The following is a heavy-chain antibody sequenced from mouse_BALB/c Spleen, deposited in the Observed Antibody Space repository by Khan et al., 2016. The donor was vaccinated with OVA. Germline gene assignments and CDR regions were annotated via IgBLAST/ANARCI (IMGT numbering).Heavy chain of an antibody. CDR1: GYIFTGYI. CDR3: SRGNWQSYYFDY. Sequence: EVELVESGPELLKPGASVRMSCKASGYIFTGYIMHWVKQKPGQGLEWIGYINPYNGATKYNEDFKGKATLTSDKSSSTAYMEFSSLTSEDSAVYCCSRGNWQSYYFDYWGQGTTLTVSS. V-gene: IGHV1S136*01. CDR2: INPYNGAT. D-gene: IGHD4-1*01. J-gene: IGHJ2*01.